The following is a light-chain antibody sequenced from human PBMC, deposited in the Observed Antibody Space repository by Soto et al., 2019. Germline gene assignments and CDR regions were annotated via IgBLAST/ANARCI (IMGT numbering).Light chain of an antibody. J-gene: IGLJ2*01. CDR2: EVS. CDR1: SSDAGGYNY. CDR3: SSFAGNNNLV. V-gene: IGLV2-8*01. Sequence: QSALTQPPSASGSPGQSVTISCTGTSSDAGGYNYVSWYQQHPGKAPKLTISEVSKRPSGVPDRFSGSKSGNTASLTVSGLQAEDEADYYCSSFAGNNNLVFGGGTKLTVL.